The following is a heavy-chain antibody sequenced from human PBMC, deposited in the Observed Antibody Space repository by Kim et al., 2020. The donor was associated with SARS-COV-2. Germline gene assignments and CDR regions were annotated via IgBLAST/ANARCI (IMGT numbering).Heavy chain of an antibody. J-gene: IGHJ4*02. Sequence: GGSLRLSCAASGFTFSNAWMSWVRQAPGKGLEWVGRIKSKTDGGTTDYAAPVKGRFTISRDDSKNTLYLQMNSLKTEDTAVYYCTTESDFWSGYYDFDYWGQGTLVTVSS. CDR1: GFTFSNAW. V-gene: IGHV3-15*01. D-gene: IGHD3-3*01. CDR3: TTESDFWSGYYDFDY. CDR2: IKSKTDGGTT.